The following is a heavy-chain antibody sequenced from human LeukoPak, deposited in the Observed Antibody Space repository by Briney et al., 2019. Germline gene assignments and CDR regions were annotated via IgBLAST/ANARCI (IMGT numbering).Heavy chain of an antibody. V-gene: IGHV1-69*04. Sequence: GSSVKVSCKASGGTFSSYAISWVRQAPGQGLEWMGRIIPTLGIANYAQKFQGRVTITADKSTSTAYMELSSLGSEDTAVYHCARGRFSYDSSGYPKPHYFDYWGQGTLVTVSS. CDR2: IIPTLGIA. CDR1: GGTFSSYA. CDR3: ARGRFSYDSSGYPKPHYFDY. J-gene: IGHJ4*02. D-gene: IGHD3-22*01.